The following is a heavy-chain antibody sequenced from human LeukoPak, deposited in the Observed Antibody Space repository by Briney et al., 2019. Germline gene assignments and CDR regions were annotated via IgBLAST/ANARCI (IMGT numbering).Heavy chain of an antibody. D-gene: IGHD3-22*01. Sequence: GGSRRLSCTASVSTNFMSCVRQAPGKGLEWVSSISSSSGYIYYADSVKGRFTIPRDNAKKSLYLQVNSLRVEDTAVYYCARAAPTRTLIGSGADYWGQGTLVTVSS. V-gene: IGHV3-21*01. J-gene: IGHJ4*02. CDR2: ISSSSGYI. CDR3: ARAAPTRTLIGSGADY. CDR1: VSTNF.